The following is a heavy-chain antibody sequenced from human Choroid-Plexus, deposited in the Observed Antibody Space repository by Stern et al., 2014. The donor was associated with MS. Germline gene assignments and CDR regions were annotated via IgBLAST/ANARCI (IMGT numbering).Heavy chain of an antibody. Sequence: VHLVESGGGVVQPGRPLRLSCVASGFTFGSCAMHWVRQAPGKGLEWVEGVSHDGSYKYYADSVKGRFTISRDNSQNTLYMQMSSLRPEDTAVYYCAKDRQYLTYFFDHWGQGSLVTVSS. V-gene: IGHV3-30*18. J-gene: IGHJ5*02. CDR1: GFTFGSCA. CDR2: VSHDGSYK. CDR3: AKDRQYLTYFFDH. D-gene: IGHD2/OR15-2a*01.